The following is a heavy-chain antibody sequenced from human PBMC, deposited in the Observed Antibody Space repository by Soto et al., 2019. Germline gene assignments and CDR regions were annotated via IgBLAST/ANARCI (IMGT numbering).Heavy chain of an antibody. D-gene: IGHD1-26*01. CDR2: IWYDGSNK. J-gene: IGHJ6*02. CDR3: ARVKIVGAKYYYYGMDV. V-gene: IGHV3-33*01. CDR1: GFTFSSYG. Sequence: PGGSLRLSCAASGFTFSSYGMHWVRQAPGKGLEWVAVIWYDGSNKYYADSVKGRFTISRDNSKNTLYLQMNSLRAEDTAAYYYARVKIVGAKYYYYGMDVWGQGTTVTVSS.